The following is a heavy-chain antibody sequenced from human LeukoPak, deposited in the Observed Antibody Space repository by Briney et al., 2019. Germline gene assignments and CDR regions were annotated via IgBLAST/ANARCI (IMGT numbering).Heavy chain of an antibody. Sequence: GGSLRLSCAASGFTFDDYAMHGARDAPGRGLEWVSLISGDGGSTYYADSVKGRFTISRDNSKNSLYLQMNSLRTEDTALYYCAKDSSPSSSSFTGWGQGTLVTVSS. J-gene: IGHJ4*02. CDR1: GFTFDDYA. CDR3: AKDSSPSSSSFTG. CDR2: ISGDGGST. V-gene: IGHV3-43*02. D-gene: IGHD6-13*01.